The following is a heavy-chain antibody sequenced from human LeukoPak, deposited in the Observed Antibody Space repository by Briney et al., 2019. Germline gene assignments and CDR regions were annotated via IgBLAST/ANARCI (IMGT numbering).Heavy chain of an antibody. J-gene: IGHJ3*02. V-gene: IGHV4-4*07. D-gene: IGHD6-6*01. CDR2: IYTSGST. Sequence: PSETLSLTCTVSGGSISSYYWSWIRQPAGKGLEWIGRIYTSGSTNYNPSLKSRVTMSVDTSKNQFSLKLSSVTAADTAVYYCARDQGGIAARPHAFDIWGQGTMVTVSS. CDR3: ARDQGGIAARPHAFDI. CDR1: GGSISSYY.